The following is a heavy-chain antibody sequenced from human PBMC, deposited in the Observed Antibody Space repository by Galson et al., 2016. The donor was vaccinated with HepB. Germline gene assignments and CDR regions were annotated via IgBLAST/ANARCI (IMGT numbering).Heavy chain of an antibody. V-gene: IGHV1-18*01. CDR3: ATFLEYASSWFEEEYLQH. Sequence: SVKVSCKASGYTFTNYGISWVRQAPGQGLEWMGWISAYNGHTNYAQKLQGRVTMTTDTSTSTAYMELRSLRSEDTAVYYCATFLEYASSWFEEEYLQHGGQGTQVSVAA. D-gene: IGHD6-13*01. CDR2: ISAYNGHT. CDR1: GYTFTNYG. J-gene: IGHJ1*01.